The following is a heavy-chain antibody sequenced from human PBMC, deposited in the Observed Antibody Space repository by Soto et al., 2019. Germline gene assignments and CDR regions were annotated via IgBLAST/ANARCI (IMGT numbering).Heavy chain of an antibody. D-gene: IGHD3-3*01. J-gene: IGHJ5*02. CDR1: GGSFSGYI. CDR2: INDGGGT. CDR3: ARRGPRDTITIFGVVKSWFDP. Sequence: SETLSLTCAVYGGSFSGYIWSWIRQPPGKGLEWIGEINDGGGTNYNPSLKSRVTISLDTSKNQFSLNLSSVTAADTALYYCARRGPRDTITIFGVVKSWFDPWGQGTLGTV. V-gene: IGHV4-34*01.